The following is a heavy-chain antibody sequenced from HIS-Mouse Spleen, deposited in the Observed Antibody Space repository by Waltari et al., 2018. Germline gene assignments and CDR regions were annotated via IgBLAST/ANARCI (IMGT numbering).Heavy chain of an antibody. V-gene: IGHV4-38-2*02. J-gene: IGHJ5*02. CDR3: ARVKT. CDR1: GYSISSGYY. CDR2: IDHSGST. Sequence: QVQLQESGPGLVKPSETLSLTCTVSGYSISSGYYWGWIRQPPGKGLEWIGSIDHSGSTSYNPSLKSRVTISVDTSKNQFSLKLSSVTAADTAVYYCARVKTWGQGTLVTVSS.